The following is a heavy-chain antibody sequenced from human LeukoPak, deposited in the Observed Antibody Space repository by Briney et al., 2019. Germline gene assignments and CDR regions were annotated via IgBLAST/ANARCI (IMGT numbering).Heavy chain of an antibody. Sequence: GEPLKISCKHSGYSFTSYWIGWARQMPGKGLEWMGIIYPGDSNTRYSPSFQGQVTISADKSINTAYLQWSSLKASDTAIYYCARRGEAMDPFDYWGQGTLVTVSS. D-gene: IGHD5-18*01. CDR2: IYPGDSNT. CDR3: ARRGEAMDPFDY. J-gene: IGHJ4*02. V-gene: IGHV5-51*01. CDR1: GYSFTSYW.